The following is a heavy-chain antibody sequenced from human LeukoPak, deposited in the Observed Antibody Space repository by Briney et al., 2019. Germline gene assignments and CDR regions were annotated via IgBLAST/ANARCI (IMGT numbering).Heavy chain of an antibody. CDR1: GGSIINYY. CDR3: AREGGGFDY. V-gene: IGHV4-59*12. J-gene: IGHJ4*02. Sequence: ASETLSLTCTVSGGSIINYYWTWIRQPPGKGLEWIGHIYYSGSTNYNPSLNGRVTISVDTSKKQFSLKLTSVTAADTAVYYCAREGGGFDYWGQGTLVTVSS. CDR2: IYYSGST. D-gene: IGHD3-16*01.